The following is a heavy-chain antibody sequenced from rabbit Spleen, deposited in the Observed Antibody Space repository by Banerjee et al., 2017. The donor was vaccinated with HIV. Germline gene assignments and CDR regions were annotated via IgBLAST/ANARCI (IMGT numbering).Heavy chain of an antibody. Sequence: QLKESGGGLVQPGGSLKLSCKGSGFDFSSYYMSWVRQAPGKGLEWIGYIDPFFGTTYYASWVNGRFTISSHNAQNTLYLQLNSLTAADTATYFCVRDQAGKFGLWGQGTLVTVS. CDR2: IDPFFGTT. D-gene: IGHD4-1*01. CDR1: GFDFSSYY. CDR3: VRDQAGKFGL. V-gene: IGHV1S7*01. J-gene: IGHJ6*01.